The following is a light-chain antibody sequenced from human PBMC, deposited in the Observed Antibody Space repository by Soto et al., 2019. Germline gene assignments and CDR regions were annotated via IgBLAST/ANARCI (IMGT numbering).Light chain of an antibody. CDR2: GAS. J-gene: IGKJ1*01. V-gene: IGKV3-20*01. CDR1: QSVSSTY. CDR3: QQYGNSRT. Sequence: EIVLTQSPGTLSLSPGERATLSCRASQSVSSTYLAWYQQKPGQAPRLLIYGASSRATGIPDRFSGSGSGTGLTLTISRLEPEDSAVYYCQQYGNSRTFGQGTKVEIK.